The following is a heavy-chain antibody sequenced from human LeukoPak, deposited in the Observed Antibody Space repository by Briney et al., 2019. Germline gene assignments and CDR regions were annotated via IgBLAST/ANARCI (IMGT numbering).Heavy chain of an antibody. D-gene: IGHD2-2*01. V-gene: IGHV3-21*01. CDR3: ARDGCSSTSCRFYNYFAP. CDR1: GFAFSSYS. CDR2: ISTSSSYI. Sequence: PGGSLRLSCAASGFAFSSYSMNWVRQAPGKGLGWGSFISTSSSYIYYADPVKGRFTISRDNARNSLYLQMNSLRAEDTAVYYCARDGCSSTSCRFYNYFAPWGQGTLVTVSS. J-gene: IGHJ5*02.